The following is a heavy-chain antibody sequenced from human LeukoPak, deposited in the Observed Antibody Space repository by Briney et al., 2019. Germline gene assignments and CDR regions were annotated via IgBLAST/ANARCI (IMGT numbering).Heavy chain of an antibody. CDR1: GFTLSGYS. J-gene: IGHJ4*02. V-gene: IGHV3-48*01. D-gene: IGHD6-19*01. CDR3: AVGGSGWXFPFDY. Sequence: GGSLRLSFAAPGFTLSGYSMNWVRQAPGKGLEWVSYISSSSSTIYYADSVKGRFTISRDNAKNSLFLQMNSLRAEDTAVYYCAVGGSGWXFPFDYWGQGTLVTVSS. CDR2: ISSSSSTI.